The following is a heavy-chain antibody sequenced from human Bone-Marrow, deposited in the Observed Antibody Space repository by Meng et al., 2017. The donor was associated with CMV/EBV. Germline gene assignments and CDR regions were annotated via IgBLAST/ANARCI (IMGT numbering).Heavy chain of an antibody. CDR3: ARGTPNKECSNGVCYSRRYYYYGMDV. Sequence: ASVKVSCKASGYTFTSYDINWVRQVPGRGLEWMGWMNPNSGNTGYAQKFQGRVTMTRDTSTSTVHMELSSLRSEDTAVYHCARGTPNKECSNGVCYSRRYYYYGMDVWGQGTTVTVSS. D-gene: IGHD2-8*01. CDR1: GYTFTSYD. V-gene: IGHV1-8*01. CDR2: MNPNSGNT. J-gene: IGHJ6*02.